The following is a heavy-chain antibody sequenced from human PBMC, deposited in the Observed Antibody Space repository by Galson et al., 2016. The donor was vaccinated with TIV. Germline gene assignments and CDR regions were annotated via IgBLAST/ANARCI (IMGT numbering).Heavy chain of an antibody. Sequence: SVKVSCKASGYTFTSYGINWVRQVPGQGLEWVGWISAYDGNTNYAQMLQGRVTMTTDTSTSTAYMGLRSLRSDDTAVYYCAREYYYYAMDVWGQGTTVTVSS. CDR2: ISAYDGNT. CDR1: GYTFTSYG. J-gene: IGHJ6*02. V-gene: IGHV1-18*01. CDR3: AREYYYYAMDV.